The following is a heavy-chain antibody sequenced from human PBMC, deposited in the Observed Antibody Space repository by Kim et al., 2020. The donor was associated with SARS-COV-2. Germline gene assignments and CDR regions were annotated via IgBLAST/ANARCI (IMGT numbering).Heavy chain of an antibody. J-gene: IGHJ3*02. CDR1: GGSFSGYY. D-gene: IGHD3-16*01. Sequence: SETLSLTCAVYGGSFSGYYWSWIRQPPGKGLEWIGEINHSGSTNYNPSLKSRVTISVDTSKNQFSLKLSSVTAADTAVYYCARGLLGDSTPGEEHAFDIWGRGTMVTVSS. CDR2: INHSGST. V-gene: IGHV4-34*01. CDR3: ARGLLGDSTPGEEHAFDI.